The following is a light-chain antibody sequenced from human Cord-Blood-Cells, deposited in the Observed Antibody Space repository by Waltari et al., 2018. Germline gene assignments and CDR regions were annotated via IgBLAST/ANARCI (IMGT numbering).Light chain of an antibody. Sequence: EIVMTQSPATLSVSPGERATLSCRASQSVSNNLAWYQQKPGQAPRLLIYGASTRATGIPARFSCSGSGTEFTLTISRLQSEDFAVYYCQQYNNWLTFGQGTKLEIK. CDR2: GAS. J-gene: IGKJ2*01. V-gene: IGKV3-15*01. CDR3: QQYNNWLT. CDR1: QSVSNN.